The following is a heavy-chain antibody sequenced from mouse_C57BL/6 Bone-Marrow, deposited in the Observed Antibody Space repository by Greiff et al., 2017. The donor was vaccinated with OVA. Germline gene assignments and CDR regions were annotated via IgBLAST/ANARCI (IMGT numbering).Heavy chain of an antibody. D-gene: IGHD1-1*01. J-gene: IGHJ2*01. Sequence: GGGLVQPKGSLKLSCAASGFSFNTYAMNWVRQAPGKGLEWVARIRSKSNNYATYYADSVKDRFTISRDDSESMLYLQMNNLKTEDTAMYYCVRQITTVVAESFDYWGQGTTLTVSS. V-gene: IGHV10-1*01. CDR1: GFSFNTYA. CDR2: IRSKSNNYAT. CDR3: VRQITTVVAESFDY.